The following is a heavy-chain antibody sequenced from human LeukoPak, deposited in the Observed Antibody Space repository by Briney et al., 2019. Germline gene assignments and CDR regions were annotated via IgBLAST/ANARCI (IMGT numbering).Heavy chain of an antibody. CDR3: ARDGGNYYFDY. D-gene: IGHD4-23*01. CDR1: GFTVSSNY. J-gene: IGHJ4*02. V-gene: IGHV3-53*01. Sequence: PGRSLRLSCAASGFTVSSNYMSWVRQAPGKGLEWVSVIYSGGSTYYADSVKGRFTISRDNSKNTLYLQMNSLRAEDTAVYYCARDGGNYYFDYWGQGTLVTVSS. CDR2: IYSGGST.